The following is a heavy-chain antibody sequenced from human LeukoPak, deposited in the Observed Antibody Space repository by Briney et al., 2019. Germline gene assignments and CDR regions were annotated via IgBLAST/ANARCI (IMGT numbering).Heavy chain of an antibody. V-gene: IGHV3-11*03. J-gene: IGHJ4*02. D-gene: IGHD6-13*01. CDR1: GIPSSDYY. CDR3: AAGTAADF. CDR2: ISSSSSYS. Sequence: GGSLRLSCIVSGIPSSDYYMNWIRQAPGKGLEWISYISSSSSYSDYADSVKGRFTISRDNAKSALYLQLNSLRLEDTAVYYCAAGTAADFWGQGTLVTVSS.